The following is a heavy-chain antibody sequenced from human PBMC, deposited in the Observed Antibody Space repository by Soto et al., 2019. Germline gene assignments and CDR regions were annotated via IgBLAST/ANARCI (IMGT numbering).Heavy chain of an antibody. CDR1: GFTFSNAW. Sequence: GGSLRLSCAASGFTFSNAWMSWVRQAPGKGLEWVGRIKSKTDGGTTDYAAPVKGRFTISRDDSKNTLYLQMNSLKTDDTAVYYCTTEPPAYVALEYYYYYGMDVRGQGTTVTVSS. V-gene: IGHV3-15*01. D-gene: IGHD3-10*02. CDR3: TTEPPAYVALEYYYYYGMDV. CDR2: IKSKTDGGTT. J-gene: IGHJ6*02.